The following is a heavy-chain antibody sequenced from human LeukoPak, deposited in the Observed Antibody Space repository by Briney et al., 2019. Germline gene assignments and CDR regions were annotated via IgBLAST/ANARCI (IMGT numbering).Heavy chain of an antibody. J-gene: IGHJ4*02. CDR2: ISSSSSYI. D-gene: IGHD3-16*02. V-gene: IGHV3-21*01. Sequence: GGSLRLSCAASGLTFSSYSMNWVRQAPGKGLEWVSSISSSSSYIYYADSVKGRFTISRDNAKNSLYLQMNGLRAEDTAVYYCARDIRAKYYDYVWGSYRYSDYFDYWGQGTLVTVSS. CDR1: GLTFSSYS. CDR3: ARDIRAKYYDYVWGSYRYSDYFDY.